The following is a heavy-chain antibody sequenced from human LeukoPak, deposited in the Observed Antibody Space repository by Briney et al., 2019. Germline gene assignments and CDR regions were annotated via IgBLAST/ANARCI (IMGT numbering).Heavy chain of an antibody. CDR3: AKALPSDYGDYGSHYYYYYYMDV. CDR2: ISGSGGST. D-gene: IGHD4-17*01. V-gene: IGHV3-23*01. CDR1: GFTFSSYG. Sequence: GGSLRLSCAASGFTFSSYGMSWVRQAPGKGLEWVSAISGSGGSTYYADSVKGRFTISRDNSKNTLYLQMNSLRAEDTAVYYCAKALPSDYGDYGSHYYYYYYMDVWGKGTTVTISS. J-gene: IGHJ6*03.